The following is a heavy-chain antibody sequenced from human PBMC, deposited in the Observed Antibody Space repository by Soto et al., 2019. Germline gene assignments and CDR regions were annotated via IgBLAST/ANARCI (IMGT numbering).Heavy chain of an antibody. J-gene: IGHJ6*02. V-gene: IGHV3-30-3*01. CDR1: GFTFSSYA. CDR3: ARDGREYSGYDYYYYGMDV. Sequence: GGSLRLSCAASGFTFSSYAMHWVRQAPGKGLEWVAVISYDGSNKYYADSVKGRFTISRDNSKNTLYLQMNSLRAEDTAVYYCARDGREYSGYDYYYYGMDVWGQGTTVTVSS. D-gene: IGHD5-12*01. CDR2: ISYDGSNK.